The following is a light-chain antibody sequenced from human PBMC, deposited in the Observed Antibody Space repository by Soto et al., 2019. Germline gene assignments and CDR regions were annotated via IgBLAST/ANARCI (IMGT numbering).Light chain of an antibody. J-gene: IGLJ2*01. CDR2: SNN. Sequence: QSVLTQAPSASGTPGQRVTISCSGSSSNIGSNTVNWYQQLPGTAPKLLIYSNNQRPSGVPDRFSGSKSGTSASLAISGLQSADEADYYCAAWDDSLKAVVFGGGTKLTVL. CDR3: AAWDDSLKAVV. CDR1: SSNIGSNT. V-gene: IGLV1-44*01.